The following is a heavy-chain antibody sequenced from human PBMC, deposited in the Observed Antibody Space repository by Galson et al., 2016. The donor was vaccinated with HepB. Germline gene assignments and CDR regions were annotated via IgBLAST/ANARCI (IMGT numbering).Heavy chain of an antibody. D-gene: IGHD2-21*01. Sequence: SLRLSCAASGFTFSSHVVTWVRQAPGGELEWLSSLAADGGETNYADSVKGRFTISRDNSKNTHYLEMNRVTVEDTAVYYCVDRGGDGWNLFFQHWGQGTLVTVSS. CDR2: LAADGGET. J-gene: IGHJ1*01. CDR1: GFTFSSHV. V-gene: IGHV3-23*01. CDR3: VDRGGDGWNLFFQH.